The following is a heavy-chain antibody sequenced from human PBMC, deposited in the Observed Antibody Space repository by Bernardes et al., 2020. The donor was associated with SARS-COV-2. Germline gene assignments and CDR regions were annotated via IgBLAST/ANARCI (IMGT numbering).Heavy chain of an antibody. Sequence: VRHVPGKGLVWVSRINGGGSETIYADSVKGRFTISRDNAKNTLYVQMNSLRAEDTAVYYCARKSGHDYGMDVWGQGTTVTVSS. J-gene: IGHJ6*02. CDR3: ARKSGHDYGMDV. CDR2: INGGGSET. D-gene: IGHD3-10*01. V-gene: IGHV3-74*01.